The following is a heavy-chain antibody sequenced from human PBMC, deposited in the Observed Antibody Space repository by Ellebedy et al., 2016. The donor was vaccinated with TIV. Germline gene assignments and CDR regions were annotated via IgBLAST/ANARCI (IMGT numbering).Heavy chain of an antibody. D-gene: IGHD5-24*01. CDR1: GDTLTNHY. Sequence: ASVKVSCKASGDTLTNHYVHWVRQAPGQGPEWMGVIHPGGVYTDFAQKLQGRLTLTRDTSTSTVYMELTSLQSEDTAVYYCARDERGDGSGIVKVHFNYWGQGTLVTVSS. CDR3: ARDERGDGSGIVKVHFNY. CDR2: IHPGGVYT. V-gene: IGHV1-46*01. J-gene: IGHJ4*02.